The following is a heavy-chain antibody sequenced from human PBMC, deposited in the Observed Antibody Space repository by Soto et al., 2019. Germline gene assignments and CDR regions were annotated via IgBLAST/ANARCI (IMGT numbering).Heavy chain of an antibody. V-gene: IGHV1-2*04. Sequence: AASVKVSCKASGYTFTDYYMHWVRQAPGQGLEWMGWINPNSGGTNYAQKFQGWVTMTRDTSISTAYMELSRLRSDDTAVYYCARGVQEGRRDGYNYAGYWGQGTLVTVSS. CDR2: INPNSGGT. D-gene: IGHD5-12*01. J-gene: IGHJ4*02. CDR3: ARGVQEGRRDGYNYAGY. CDR1: GYTFTDYY.